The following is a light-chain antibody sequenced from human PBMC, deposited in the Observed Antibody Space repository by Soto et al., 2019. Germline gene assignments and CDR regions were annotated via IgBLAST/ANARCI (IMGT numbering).Light chain of an antibody. CDR3: QQRSNWIT. CDR2: DTS. J-gene: IGKJ5*01. CDR1: QSVSNNY. Sequence: EIGLTQPPGTLSLSPGERATLSCRASQSVSNNYLAWYQQKPGQAPRLLIYDTSYRATGIPARFSGSGSGTDFTLTISSIEPEDFAVYYCQQRSNWITFGQGTRLEI. V-gene: IGKV3-11*01.